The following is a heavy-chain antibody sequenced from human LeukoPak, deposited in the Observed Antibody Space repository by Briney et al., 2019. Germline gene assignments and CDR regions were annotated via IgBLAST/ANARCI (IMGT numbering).Heavy chain of an antibody. CDR2: IYASRST. CDR3: ARDYGIAAAGWTLGDTHDAFDI. V-gene: IGHV4-61*02. Sequence: SETLSLTCTVSGGSISSGSSYWSWIRQPAGKGLEWIGRIYASRSTNYNPSLKSRVTISVDTSKNQFSLKLSSVTAADTAVYYCARDYGIAAAGWTLGDTHDAFDIWGQGTMVTVSS. J-gene: IGHJ3*02. D-gene: IGHD6-13*01. CDR1: GGSISSGSSY.